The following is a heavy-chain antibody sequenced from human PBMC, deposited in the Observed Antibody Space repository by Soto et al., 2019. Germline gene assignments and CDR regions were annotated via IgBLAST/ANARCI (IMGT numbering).Heavy chain of an antibody. J-gene: IGHJ3*02. CDR3: ARGGAVAGYDAFDI. V-gene: IGHV4-61*01. CDR2: MFYSGST. Sequence: PSETLSLTCTVSGGSVSSGNYYWSWIRQPPGKGLEWIGYMFYSGSTNNNPSLKSRVTISVDTSKNQFSLKLSSVTAADTAVYYCARGGAVAGYDAFDIWGQGTMVTVS. D-gene: IGHD6-19*01. CDR1: GGSVSSGNYY.